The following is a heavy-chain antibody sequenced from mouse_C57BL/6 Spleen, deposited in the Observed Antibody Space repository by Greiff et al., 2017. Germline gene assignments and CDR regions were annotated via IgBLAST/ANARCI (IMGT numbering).Heavy chain of an antibody. CDR3: ARSPEGISYGKDYAMDY. CDR1: GYTFTSYW. V-gene: IGHV1-50*01. J-gene: IGHJ4*01. D-gene: IGHD2-1*01. Sequence: QVQLQQPGAELVKPGASVKLSCKASGYTFTSYWMQWVKQRPGQGLEWIGEIDPSDSYTNYNQKFKGKAPLTVDTSSSTAYMQLSSLTSEDSAVYYCARSPEGISYGKDYAMDYWGQGTSVTVSS. CDR2: IDPSDSYT.